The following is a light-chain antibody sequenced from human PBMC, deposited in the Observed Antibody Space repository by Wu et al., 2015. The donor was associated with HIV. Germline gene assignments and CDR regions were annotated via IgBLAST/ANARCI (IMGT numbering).Light chain of an antibody. CDR2: KAS. CDR1: QSISHW. CDR3: QQYDSYPT. V-gene: IGKV1-5*03. J-gene: IGKJ1*01. Sequence: DIHMTQSPSTLSASVGDRVTITCRASQSISHWLAWYQQKPGKAPKLLIYKASHLEGGVPSRFSGSGSGTVFTLTISSLQPEDFATYYCQQYDSYPTFGQGTKVEMK.